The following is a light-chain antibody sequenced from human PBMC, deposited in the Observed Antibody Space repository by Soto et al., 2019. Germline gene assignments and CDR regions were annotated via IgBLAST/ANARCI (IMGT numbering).Light chain of an antibody. CDR3: SSYTSSSTYV. CDR2: DVS. Sequence: QSALTQPASVSGSPGQSITISCTGTSSDVGGYNYVSWYHQHPGKAPKLMIYDVSNRPTGVSNRFSGSKSGNTASLTISGLQAEDEADYYCSSYTSSSTYVFGTGTQLTVL. J-gene: IGLJ1*01. V-gene: IGLV2-14*01. CDR1: SSDVGGYNY.